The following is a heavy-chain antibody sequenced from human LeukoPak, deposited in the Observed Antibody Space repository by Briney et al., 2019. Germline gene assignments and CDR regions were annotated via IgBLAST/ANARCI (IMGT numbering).Heavy chain of an antibody. CDR1: GFTFSSYA. D-gene: IGHD3-10*01. J-gene: IGHJ4*02. V-gene: IGHV3-23*01. CDR2: IGAGGTFT. Sequence: GGSLRLSCTASGFTFSSYAMNWVRQAPGKGLEWVSGIGAGGTFTYYADSVRGRFTISRDNFRNTLYLQMNSLRADDTAVYYCARKTYYYDSGSYSKSYYFDYWGQGTLVTVSS. CDR3: ARKTYYYDSGSYSKSYYFDY.